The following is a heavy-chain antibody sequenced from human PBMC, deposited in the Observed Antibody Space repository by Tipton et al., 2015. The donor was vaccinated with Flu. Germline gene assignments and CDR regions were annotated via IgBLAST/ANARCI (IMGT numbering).Heavy chain of an antibody. Sequence: SLRLSCAASGFTFDDYAMHWVRQAPGKGLEWVSLISGDGGSTYYADSVKGRFTISRDYSKNSLYLQMNSLRTEDTALYYCAKDSVFGVVIGYYYYGMDVWGQGTTVTVSS. J-gene: IGHJ6*02. V-gene: IGHV3-43*02. CDR1: GFTFDDYA. CDR3: AKDSVFGVVIGYYYYGMDV. D-gene: IGHD3-3*01. CDR2: ISGDGGST.